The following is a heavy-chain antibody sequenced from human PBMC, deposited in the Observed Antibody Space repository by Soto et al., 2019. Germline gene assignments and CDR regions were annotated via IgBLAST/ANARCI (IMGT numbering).Heavy chain of an antibody. CDR1: GYTFSRYG. J-gene: IGHJ4*02. CDR3: ARSIVVVTALDY. Sequence: GASVKVSCKASGYTFSRYGISWVRQAPGQRLEWMGWINAGNGNTKYSQKFQGRVTITRDTSASTAYMELSSLRSEDTAVYYCARSIVVVTALDYWGQGTLVTVS. CDR2: INAGNGNT. D-gene: IGHD2-21*02. V-gene: IGHV1-3*01.